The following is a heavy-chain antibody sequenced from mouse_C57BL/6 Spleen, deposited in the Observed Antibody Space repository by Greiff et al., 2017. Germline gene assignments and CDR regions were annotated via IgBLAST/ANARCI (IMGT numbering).Heavy chain of an antibody. J-gene: IGHJ4*01. CDR2: ISYDGSN. D-gene: IGHD1-1*01. V-gene: IGHV3-6*01. Sequence: EVKLMESGPGLVKPSQSLSLTCSVTGYSITSGYYWNWIRQFPGNKLEWMGYISYDGSNNYNPSLKNRISITRDTSKNQFFLKVNSVTTEDTATYYCARDYYGSSYEAMDYWGQGTSVTVSS. CDR3: ARDYYGSSYEAMDY. CDR1: GYSITSGYY.